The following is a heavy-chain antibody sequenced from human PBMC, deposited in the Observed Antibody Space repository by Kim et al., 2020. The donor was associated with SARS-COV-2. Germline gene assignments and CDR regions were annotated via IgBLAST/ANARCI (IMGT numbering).Heavy chain of an antibody. CDR2: INCGTGNT. D-gene: IGHD3-10*01. Sequence: ASVKVSCKASAYTFTTYAMHWVRQAPGQRLEWMGWINCGTGNTKYSQKFQGRVTITRDTSATSVYMELSSLRSDDTAVYYCARDGGYSGRTQDGMDVWGQ. CDR1: AYTFTTYA. J-gene: IGHJ6*02. V-gene: IGHV1-3*01. CDR3: ARDGGYSGRTQDGMDV.